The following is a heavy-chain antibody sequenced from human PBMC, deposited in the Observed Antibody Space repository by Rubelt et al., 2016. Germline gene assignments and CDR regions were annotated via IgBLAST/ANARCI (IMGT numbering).Heavy chain of an antibody. Sequence: EVQLVESGGGLVQPGGSLRLSCAASGFTFSRSSLSWGRQSPGKGLEWVANINEDGSGEHYVDSVKGGFTISRDNTKNSLYLHMSSLRAEDTAVYYCARENSWIKNGMDVWGQGTTVTVSS. CDR3: ARENSWIKNGMDV. CDR1: GFTFSRSS. D-gene: IGHD1/OR15-1a*01. V-gene: IGHV3-7*01. J-gene: IGHJ6*02. CDR2: INEDGSGE.